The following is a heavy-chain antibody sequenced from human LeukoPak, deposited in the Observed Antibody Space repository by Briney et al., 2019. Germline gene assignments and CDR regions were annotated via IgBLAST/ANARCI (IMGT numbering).Heavy chain of an antibody. CDR2: IHNSRDT. CDR3: GKVGGNTNS. Sequence: SQTLSLTCTVSGASITSDIFYWNWIRQSPGKGLEWIGAIHNSRDTSYHPSLESRSTISVDPSENKFFLKMTSVTDADTATYYCGKVGGNTNSWGQGTLVTVSS. V-gene: IGHV4-30-4*01. D-gene: IGHD4-23*01. CDR1: GASITSDIFY. J-gene: IGHJ4*02.